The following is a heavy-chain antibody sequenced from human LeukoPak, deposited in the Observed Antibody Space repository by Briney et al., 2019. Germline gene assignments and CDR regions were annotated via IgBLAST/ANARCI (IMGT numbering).Heavy chain of an antibody. J-gene: IGHJ4*02. CDR2: IKQDGSDE. CDR1: PFKFNTYW. CDR3: ARGAGFKTDY. Sequence: GGSLRLSCAASPFKFNTYWMTWVRQAPGKGLEWLASIKQDGSDEYYVYSVKGRFTISRDNAKNSLYLQMNSLRAEETAVYYCARGAGFKTDYWGQGILVTVSS. V-gene: IGHV3-7*04.